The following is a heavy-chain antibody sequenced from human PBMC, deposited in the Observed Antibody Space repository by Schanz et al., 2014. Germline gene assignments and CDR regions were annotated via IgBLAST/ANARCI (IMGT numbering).Heavy chain of an antibody. Sequence: QVQLVQSGAEVKKPGASVKVSCKASGYTFTSYGINWVRQAPGQGLEWMGWISAYNGNTNYAQKLQGRVTMTTDTSTMTAYMEPRSLRSDDTALYYCARGGYSSGWYDHDIAHFDYWGQGTLVTVSS. CDR3: ARGGYSSGWYDHDIAHFDY. CDR1: GYTFTSYG. CDR2: ISAYNGNT. J-gene: IGHJ4*02. D-gene: IGHD6-19*01. V-gene: IGHV1-18*01.